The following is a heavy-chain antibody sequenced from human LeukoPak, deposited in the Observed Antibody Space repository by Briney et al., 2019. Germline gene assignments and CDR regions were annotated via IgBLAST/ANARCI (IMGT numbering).Heavy chain of an antibody. D-gene: IGHD6-13*01. CDR3: ARDAATSGTSWFDP. CDR2: INPKRGAT. J-gene: IGHJ5*02. CDR1: GYTFTDYY. Sequence: GASMKVSCKASGYTFTDYYIHWVRQAPGQGLEWMGWINPKRGATKYAQKFQGRVTMTRDTAISTAYMELSSLTSDDTAVYPCARDAATSGTSWFDPWGQGTLVTVSS. V-gene: IGHV1-2*02.